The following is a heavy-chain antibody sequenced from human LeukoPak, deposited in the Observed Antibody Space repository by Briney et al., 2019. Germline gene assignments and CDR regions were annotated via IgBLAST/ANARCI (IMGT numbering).Heavy chain of an antibody. Sequence: ASVKVSCKASGYTFTSYGISWVRQAPGQGLEWMGLINPTGGSTGYAQKLQGRVTMTTDTSTSTAYMELRSLRSDDTAVYYCARTSHYVDIAATIPYGIYYFDYWGQGTLVTVSS. D-gene: IGHD5-12*01. CDR3: ARTSHYVDIAATIPYGIYYFDY. CDR1: GYTFTSYG. CDR2: INPTGGST. J-gene: IGHJ4*02. V-gene: IGHV1-18*01.